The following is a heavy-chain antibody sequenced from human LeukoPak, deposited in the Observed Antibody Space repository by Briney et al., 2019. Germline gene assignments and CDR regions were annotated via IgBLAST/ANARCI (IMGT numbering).Heavy chain of an antibody. D-gene: IGHD2-8*01. Sequence: GGSLRLSCAASGFTFNSYAMHWVRQAPGKGLEWVAVISYDGSNKYYADSVKGRFTISRDNSKNTLYLQMNSLRAEDTAVYYCAREVSGFDPWGQGTLVTVSS. V-gene: IGHV3-30-3*01. CDR3: AREVSGFDP. J-gene: IGHJ5*02. CDR1: GFTFNSYA. CDR2: ISYDGSNK.